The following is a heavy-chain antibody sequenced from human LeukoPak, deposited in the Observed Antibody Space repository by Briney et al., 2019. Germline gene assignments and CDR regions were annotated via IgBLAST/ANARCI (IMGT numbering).Heavy chain of an antibody. CDR1: GDSVSINSAA. Sequence: SQTLSLTCAISGDSVSINSAAWNWIRQSPSRGLEWLGSTYYRSKWYNDYAVSVKSRITINPDTSKNQFSLQLNSVTPEDTAVYYCVRGDRAYSGSYHYWGQGTLVTVSS. CDR2: TYYRSKWYN. J-gene: IGHJ4*02. CDR3: VRGDRAYSGSYHY. V-gene: IGHV6-1*01. D-gene: IGHD1-26*01.